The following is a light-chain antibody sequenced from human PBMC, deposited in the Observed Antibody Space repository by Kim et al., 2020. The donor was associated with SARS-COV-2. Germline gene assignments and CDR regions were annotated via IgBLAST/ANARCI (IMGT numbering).Light chain of an antibody. Sequence: SPGERATLSCRASQIVTSNYLAWYQQKPGQAPRLLIYGASSRATGIADRFSGSGSGTDFTLSISRLEPEDFAVYYCQQYASSVFTFGQGTKLEI. CDR3: QQYASSVFT. J-gene: IGKJ2*01. V-gene: IGKV3-20*01. CDR1: QIVTSNY. CDR2: GAS.